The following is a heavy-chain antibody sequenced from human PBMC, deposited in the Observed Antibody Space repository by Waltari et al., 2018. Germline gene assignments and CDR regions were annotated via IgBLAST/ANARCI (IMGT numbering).Heavy chain of an antibody. Sequence: QVQLVQSGAEVKKPGSSVKVSCKASGGTFSSYTISWVRQSPGQGLEWMGRSIPILGIANYAQKFQGRVTITADESTSTAYMELSSLRSEDTAVYYCARGPVVPAAMLEWFDPWGQGTLVTVSS. CDR1: GGTFSSYT. CDR3: ARGPVVPAAMLEWFDP. J-gene: IGHJ5*02. V-gene: IGHV1-69*02. CDR2: SIPILGIA. D-gene: IGHD2-2*01.